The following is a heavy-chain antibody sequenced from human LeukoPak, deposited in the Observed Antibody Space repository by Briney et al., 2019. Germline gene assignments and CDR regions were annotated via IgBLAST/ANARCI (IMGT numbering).Heavy chain of an antibody. J-gene: IGHJ4*02. Sequence: SETLSLTCTVSGYFISSGYYWGWIRQPPGKGLQWIGSIHHSGSTYYNPSLKSRVTISVDTSKNQFSLKLSSVTAADTAVYYCARTSSSGLVGGYYFDYWGQGTLVTVSS. D-gene: IGHD6-19*01. CDR2: IHHSGST. V-gene: IGHV4-38-2*02. CDR1: GYFISSGYY. CDR3: ARTSSSGLVGGYYFDY.